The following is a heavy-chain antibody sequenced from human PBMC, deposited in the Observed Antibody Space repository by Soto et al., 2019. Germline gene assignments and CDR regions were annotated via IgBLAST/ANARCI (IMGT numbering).Heavy chain of an antibody. V-gene: IGHV1-18*01. J-gene: IGHJ6*02. CDR2: ISAYNGNT. Sequence: ASVKVSCKASGCTFTSYGISWVRQAPGQGLEWMGWISAYNGNTNYAQKLQGRVTMTTDTSTSTAYMELRSLRSDDTAVYYCARLDSCSGGSCYSVSYYYYGMDVWGQGTTVTVS. D-gene: IGHD2-15*01. CDR3: ARLDSCSGGSCYSVSYYYYGMDV. CDR1: GCTFTSYG.